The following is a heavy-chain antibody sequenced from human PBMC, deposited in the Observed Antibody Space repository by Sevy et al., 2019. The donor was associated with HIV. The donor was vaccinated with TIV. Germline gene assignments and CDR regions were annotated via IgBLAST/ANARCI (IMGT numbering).Heavy chain of an antibody. CDR2: INPNSGGT. J-gene: IGHJ6*02. D-gene: IGHD3-10*01. CDR1: GYTFSNYY. V-gene: IGHV1-2*06. CDR3: ARERINMVEGVFITTYYHYGMDV. Sequence: ASVKVSCKASGYTFSNYYMDWVRQAPGQGLEWMGRINPNSGGTNYAQKFQGRVTMTRETSIRTAYMELTRLRSDDTAVYYCARERINMVEGVFITTYYHYGMDVWGQGTTVTVSS.